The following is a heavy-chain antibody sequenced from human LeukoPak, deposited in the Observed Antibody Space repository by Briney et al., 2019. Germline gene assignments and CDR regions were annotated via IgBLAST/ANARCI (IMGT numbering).Heavy chain of an antibody. CDR2: IYSGGST. J-gene: IGHJ5*02. V-gene: IGHV3-53*05. Sequence: GGSLRLSCAASGVTASSNYMSWVRQAPGKGVEWVSVIYSGGSTYYADSVKGRFTISRDNSKNTLYLQMGSLRAEDMAVYYCARAYYYDSSGYSSWGQGTLVTVSS. D-gene: IGHD3-22*01. CDR3: ARAYYYDSSGYSS. CDR1: GVTASSNY.